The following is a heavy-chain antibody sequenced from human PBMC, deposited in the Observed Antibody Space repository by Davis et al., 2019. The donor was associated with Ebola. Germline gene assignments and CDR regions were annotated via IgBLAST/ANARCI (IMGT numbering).Heavy chain of an antibody. V-gene: IGHV1-2*02. D-gene: IGHD4-17*01. CDR1: GYTFTGYY. CDR3: AREGSDYGDYGYAFDI. J-gene: IGHJ3*02. Sequence: ASVPVSCQASGYTFTGYYMHWVRQAPGQGLGWMGWIYPNSGGKNYAQKFQGRVTMPRDTAISTASMELSRLRSDDTAVYYCAREGSDYGDYGYAFDIWGQGTMVTVSS. CDR2: IYPNSGGK.